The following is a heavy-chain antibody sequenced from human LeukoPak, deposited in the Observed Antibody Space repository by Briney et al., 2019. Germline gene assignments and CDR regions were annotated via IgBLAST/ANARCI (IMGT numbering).Heavy chain of an antibody. J-gene: IGHJ4*02. CDR2: IYYSGST. CDR3: ARDGGRYGIDS. CDR1: GGSISSGDYY. Sequence: SQTLSLTCTVSGGSISSGDYYWSWIRQPPGKGLEWIGYIYYSGSTYYNPSLKSRVTISVDTPKNQFSLKLSSATAADTAVYYCARDGGRYGIDSWGQGTLVTVSS. V-gene: IGHV4-30-4*08. D-gene: IGHD3-16*01.